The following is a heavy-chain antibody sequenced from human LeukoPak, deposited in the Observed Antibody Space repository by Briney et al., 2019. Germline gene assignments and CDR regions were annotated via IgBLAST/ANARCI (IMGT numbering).Heavy chain of an antibody. Sequence: GASVKVSRKASGYNFDNFGIALVRQAPGQGLEWMGWINTHNGNTKYAQQYQGRVTMTTDTSTSTVYMELRSLRSDDTAVYVCARDTPQHLKRYDYWGQGTQVTVPS. D-gene: IGHD6-13*01. V-gene: IGHV1-18*01. CDR2: INTHNGNT. CDR3: ARDTPQHLKRYDY. J-gene: IGHJ4*02. CDR1: GYNFDNFG.